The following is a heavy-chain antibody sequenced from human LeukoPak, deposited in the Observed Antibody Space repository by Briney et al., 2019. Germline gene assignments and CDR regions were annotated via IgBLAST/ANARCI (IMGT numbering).Heavy chain of an antibody. V-gene: IGHV4-34*01. J-gene: IGHJ3*02. D-gene: IGHD2-2*01. CDR2: IYHSGST. CDR3: ARRADCSSTSCYAYDAFDI. Sequence: SETLSLTCAVYGGAFSGYYWSWIRQPPGEGLEWIGEIYHSGSTNYNPSLKSRVTISVDKSKNQFSLKLSSVTAADTAVYYCARRADCSSTSCYAYDAFDIWGQGTMVTVSS. CDR1: GGAFSGYY.